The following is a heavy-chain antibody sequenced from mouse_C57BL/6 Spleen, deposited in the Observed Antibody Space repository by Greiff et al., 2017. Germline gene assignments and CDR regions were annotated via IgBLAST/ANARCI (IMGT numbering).Heavy chain of an antibody. V-gene: IGHV1-82*01. CDR2: IYPGDGDT. CDR1: GYAFSSSW. Sequence: QVQLQQSGPELVKPGASVKISCKASGYAFSSSWMNWVKQRPGKGLEWIGRIYPGDGDTNYNGKFKGKATLTADKSSSTAYMQLSSLTSEDSAVFFCAPQLGRYYAMDYWGQGTSVTVSS. J-gene: IGHJ4*01. D-gene: IGHD4-1*02. CDR3: APQLGRYYAMDY.